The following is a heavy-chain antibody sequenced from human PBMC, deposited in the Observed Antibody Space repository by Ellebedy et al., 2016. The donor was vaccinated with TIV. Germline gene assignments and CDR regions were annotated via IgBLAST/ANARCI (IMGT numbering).Heavy chain of an antibody. D-gene: IGHD3-3*01. V-gene: IGHV4-61*01. J-gene: IGHJ6*02. CDR3: ARGLLYYDFWSGYYKGAGDYYYGMDV. CDR2: IYYSGST. CDR1: GGSISSSSYY. Sequence: MPSETLSLTCTVSGGSISSSSYYWSWIRQPPGKGLEWIGYIYYSGSTNYNPSLKSRVTISVDTSKNQFSLKLSSVTAADTAVYYCARGLLYYDFWSGYYKGAGDYYYGMDVWGQGTTVTVSS.